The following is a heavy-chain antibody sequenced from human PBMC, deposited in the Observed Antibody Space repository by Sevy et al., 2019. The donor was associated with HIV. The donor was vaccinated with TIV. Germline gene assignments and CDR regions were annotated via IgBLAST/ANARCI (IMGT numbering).Heavy chain of an antibody. CDR1: GFSLETYW. CDR3: VRAIQSEGSF. V-gene: IGHV3-7*04. Sequence: GGSLRLSCAASGFSLETYWMNWVRQAPGKPLEWVANIKEDDTVKYYGDSVKGRFTIFRGNGRNLVYLVMNNLRVEDTALYYCVRAIQSEGSFWGQGTLVTVSS. J-gene: IGHJ4*02. D-gene: IGHD2-2*02. CDR2: IKEDDTVK.